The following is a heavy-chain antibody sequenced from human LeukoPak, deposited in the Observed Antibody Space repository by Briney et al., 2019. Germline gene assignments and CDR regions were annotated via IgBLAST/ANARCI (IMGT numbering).Heavy chain of an antibody. V-gene: IGHV3-23*01. D-gene: IGHD6-13*01. Sequence: GGSLRLSCAASEFTFSSYAMSWVRQAPGKGLEWVSVISSSGGSTYYADSVQGRFTISRDNSINTLYLQMNSLRAEDTGVYYCAKAKGGSWYDFDCWGQGTLVTVSS. CDR2: ISSSGGST. CDR1: EFTFSSYA. J-gene: IGHJ4*02. CDR3: AKAKGGSWYDFDC.